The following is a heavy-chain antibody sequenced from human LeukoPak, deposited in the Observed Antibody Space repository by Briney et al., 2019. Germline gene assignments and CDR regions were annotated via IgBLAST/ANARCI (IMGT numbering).Heavy chain of an antibody. CDR3: ARGSLNRVITFGGVIVDDY. CDR1: GFTFSSYS. Sequence: PGGSLRLSCAASGFTFSSYSMNWVRQAPGKGLEWVSYISSSSGTIYYADSVKGRFTISRDNAKNSLYLQMNSLRAEDTAVYYCARGSLNRVITFGGVIVDDYWGQGTLVTVSS. D-gene: IGHD3-16*02. CDR2: ISSSSGTI. J-gene: IGHJ4*02. V-gene: IGHV3-48*01.